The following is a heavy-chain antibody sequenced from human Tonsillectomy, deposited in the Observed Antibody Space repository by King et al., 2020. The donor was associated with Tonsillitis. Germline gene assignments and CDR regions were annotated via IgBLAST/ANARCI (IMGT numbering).Heavy chain of an antibody. CDR3: ARDRYGTTTFDY. CDR2: IWYDGSNK. V-gene: IGHV3-33*08. D-gene: IGHD4-11*01. CDR1: GFTFSSYG. Sequence: VQLVESGGGVVRPGKSLRLSCAASGFTFSSYGMHWVRQAPGKGLEWVAVIWYDGSNKYYADSVKGRFTISRDISRNTLYLQMNSLGAEDTAVYYCARDRYGTTTFDYWGQGTLVTVSS. J-gene: IGHJ4*02.